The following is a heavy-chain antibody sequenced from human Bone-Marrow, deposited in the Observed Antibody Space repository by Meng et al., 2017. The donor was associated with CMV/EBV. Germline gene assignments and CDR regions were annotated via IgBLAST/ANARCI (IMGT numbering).Heavy chain of an antibody. V-gene: IGHV4-59*01. CDR2: ISNSGST. D-gene: IGHD2-15*01. CDR3: ARFDMDVEGYYGMDV. Sequence: SETLSLTCTVSGGYISTYYWNWLRQTPGKGLEWIAYISNSGSTSYNPSLKSRVTISVDTSKNQFSVKLSSVTAADTAVYYCARFDMDVEGYYGMDVWGQGTTVTGSS. CDR1: GGYISTYY. J-gene: IGHJ6*01.